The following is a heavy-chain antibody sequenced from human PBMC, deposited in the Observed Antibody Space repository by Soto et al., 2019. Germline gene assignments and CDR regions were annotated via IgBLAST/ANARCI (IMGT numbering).Heavy chain of an antibody. CDR3: ARGRYGDY. V-gene: IGHV1-18*01. D-gene: IGHD1-1*01. CDR2: ISAHNGNT. J-gene: IGHJ4*02. Sequence: QVHLVQSGAEVKKPGASVKVSCQGSGYAFTTYGITWVRQAPGQGLEWMGWISAHNGNTNYAEKLQGRVTVTRDTTTRTAYMALRNLRYDDTSVYYCARGRYGDYWGQGALVTISS. CDR1: GYAFTTYG.